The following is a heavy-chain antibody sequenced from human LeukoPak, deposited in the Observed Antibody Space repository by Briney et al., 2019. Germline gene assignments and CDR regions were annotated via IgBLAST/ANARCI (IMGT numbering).Heavy chain of an antibody. CDR3: AKGYSGYDYFDY. J-gene: IGHJ4*02. CDR1: GFTFSSYS. CDR2: IRYDGNNK. Sequence: GGSLRLSCAASGFTFSSYSMNWVRQAPGKGLEWVAFIRYDGNNKYYADSVKGRFTISRDNSKNTLYLQMNSLRAEDTAVYYCAKGYSGYDYFDYWGQGTLVTVSS. V-gene: IGHV3-30*02. D-gene: IGHD5-12*01.